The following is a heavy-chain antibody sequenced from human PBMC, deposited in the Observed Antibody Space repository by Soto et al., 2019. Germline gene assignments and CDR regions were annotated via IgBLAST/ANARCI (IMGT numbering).Heavy chain of an antibody. D-gene: IGHD6-6*01. CDR2: INHSGST. CDR3: ARGRGADRQEGGAYYYYYMDV. J-gene: IGHJ6*03. V-gene: IGHV4-34*01. Sequence: SSETLSLTCAFYGLSFSCYYLSLLRPPPGKGLEWIGEINHSGSTNYNPSLKSRVTISVDTSKNQFSLKLSSVTAADTAVYYCARGRGADRQEGGAYYYYYMDVWGKGTTVTVSS. CDR1: GLSFSCYY.